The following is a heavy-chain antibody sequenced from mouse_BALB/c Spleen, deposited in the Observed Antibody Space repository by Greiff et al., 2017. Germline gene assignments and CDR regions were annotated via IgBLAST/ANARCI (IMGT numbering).Heavy chain of an antibody. D-gene: IGHD2-2*01. V-gene: IGHV1-9*01. CDR3: ARRGGYDGVLFAY. Sequence: QVQLQQSGAELMKPGASVKISCKATGYTFSSYWIEWVKQRPGHGLEWIGEILPGSGSTNYNEKFKGKATFTADTSSNTAYMQLSSLTSEDSAVYYCARRGGYDGVLFAYWGQGTLVTVSA. CDR2: ILPGSGST. CDR1: GYTFSSYW. J-gene: IGHJ3*01.